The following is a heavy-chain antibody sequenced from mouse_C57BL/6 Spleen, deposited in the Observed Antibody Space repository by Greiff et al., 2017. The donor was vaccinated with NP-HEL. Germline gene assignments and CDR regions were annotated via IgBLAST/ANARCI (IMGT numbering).Heavy chain of an antibody. CDR3: ARDSSGYGFAY. CDR1: GYTFTDYY. V-gene: IGHV1-76*01. Sequence: QVQLKQSGAELVRPGASVKLSCKASGYTFTDYYINWVKQRPGQGLEWIARIYPGSGNTYYNEKFKGKATLTAEKSSSTAYMQLSSLTSEDSAVYFCARDSSGYGFAYWGQGTLVTVSA. CDR2: IYPGSGNT. D-gene: IGHD3-2*02. J-gene: IGHJ3*01.